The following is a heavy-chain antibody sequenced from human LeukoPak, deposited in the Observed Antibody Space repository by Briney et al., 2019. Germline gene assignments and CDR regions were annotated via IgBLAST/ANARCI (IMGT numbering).Heavy chain of an antibody. CDR3: AKFPRGSYHFDY. J-gene: IGHJ4*02. D-gene: IGHD1-26*01. CDR2: VSGSGGNT. Sequence: PGGSLRLSCAASGFTLSNAWMSWVRQAPRKGLEWVSTVSGSGGNTFYADSVKGRFTISRDNSKNTLYLQMNSLRADDTAVYYCAKFPRGSYHFDYWGQGTLVTVSS. CDR1: GFTLSNAW. V-gene: IGHV3-23*01.